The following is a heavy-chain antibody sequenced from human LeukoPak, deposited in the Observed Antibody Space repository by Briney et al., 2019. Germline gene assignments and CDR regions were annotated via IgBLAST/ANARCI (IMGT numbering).Heavy chain of an antibody. CDR2: ISWNSGSI. J-gene: IGHJ4*02. Sequence: HPGGSLRLSCAASGFTFDDYAMHWVRQAPGKGLEWVSGISWNSGSIGYADSVKGRFTISRDNAKNTLYLQMNSLRAGDTAVYYCAKDPIFSGSYGVFDYWGLGTLVTVSS. CDR3: AKDPIFSGSYGVFDY. V-gene: IGHV3-9*01. D-gene: IGHD1-26*01. CDR1: GFTFDDYA.